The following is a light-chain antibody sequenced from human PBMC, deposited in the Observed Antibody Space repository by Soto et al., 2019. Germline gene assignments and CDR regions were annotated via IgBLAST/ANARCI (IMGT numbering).Light chain of an antibody. CDR2: EIS. V-gene: IGLV2-8*01. CDR3: SSYAVNSIRV. CDR1: SSDVGGYQY. J-gene: IGLJ3*02. Sequence: QSALSQPPSASGSPGQSVTISCTGTSSDVGGYQYVSWYQQHPGKAPKLMIYEISKRPSGVPDRFSGSKSGNTASLTVSGLQAEDEADYYCSSYAVNSIRVFGGGTKLTVL.